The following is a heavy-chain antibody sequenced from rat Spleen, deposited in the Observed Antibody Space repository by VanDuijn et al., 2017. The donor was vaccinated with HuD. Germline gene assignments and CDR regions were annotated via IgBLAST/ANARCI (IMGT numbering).Heavy chain of an antibody. D-gene: IGHD5-1*01. CDR1: GFSLTSYT. CDR3: ARGWERFAY. J-gene: IGHJ3*01. V-gene: IGHV2-6*01. Sequence: QVQLKESGPGLVQPSQTLSLTCTVSGFSLTSYTVSWVRQPPGKGLELIAAISSGGNTYYNSALKSRLSISRDISKSQVFLKMNSLQTEDTAMYFCARGWERFAYWGQGSLVTVSS. CDR2: ISSGGNT.